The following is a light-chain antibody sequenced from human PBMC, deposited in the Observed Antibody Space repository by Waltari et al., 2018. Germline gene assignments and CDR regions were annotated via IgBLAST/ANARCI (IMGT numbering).Light chain of an antibody. J-gene: IGLJ2*01. CDR1: SSDVGGYNY. CDR3: SSYTSSTTSVI. V-gene: IGLV2-14*01. Sequence: QSALTQPASVSGSPGQSITISCTGTSSDVGGYNYVSWYQQHPGKAPKLMIYEVNNRPLGVSNRFSGFKSANTASLTISGLQAEDEANYCCSSYTSSTTSVIFGGGTKLTVL. CDR2: EVN.